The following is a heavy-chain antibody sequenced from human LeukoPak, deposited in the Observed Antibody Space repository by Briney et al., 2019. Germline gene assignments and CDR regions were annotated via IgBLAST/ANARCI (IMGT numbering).Heavy chain of an antibody. V-gene: IGHV3-30*02. CDR2: IRYDGINK. Sequence: PGGSLRLSCAASGFTFSSYGMHWVRQAPGKGLEWVAFIRYDGINKYYADSVKGRFTISRDNAKNSLYLQMNSLRAEDTAVYYCARDIVATIEGRDYWGQGTLVTVSS. CDR3: ARDIVATIEGRDY. CDR1: GFTFSSYG. J-gene: IGHJ4*02. D-gene: IGHD5-12*01.